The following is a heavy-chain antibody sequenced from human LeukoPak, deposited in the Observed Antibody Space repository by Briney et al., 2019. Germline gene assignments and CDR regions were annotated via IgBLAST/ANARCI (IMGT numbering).Heavy chain of an antibody. J-gene: IGHJ6*02. CDR1: GYTFTSYY. CDR2: INPSGGST. V-gene: IGHV1-46*01. D-gene: IGHD2-2*02. Sequence: APVKVSCKASGYTFTSYYMHWVRQAPGQGLEWMGIINPSGGSTSYAQKFQGRVTMTRDTSTSTVYMELSSLRSEDTAVYYCARERYCSSTSCYTQDYYYYGMDVWGQGTTVTVSS. CDR3: ARERYCSSTSCYTQDYYYYGMDV.